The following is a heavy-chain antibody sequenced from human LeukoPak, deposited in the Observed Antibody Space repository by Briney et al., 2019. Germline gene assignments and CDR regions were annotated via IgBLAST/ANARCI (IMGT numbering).Heavy chain of an antibody. D-gene: IGHD4-11*01. CDR1: GGSFSGYY. J-gene: IGHJ5*02. Sequence: PSETLSLTCAVYGGSFSGYYWSWVRQAPGKGLVWVSRINSDGSSTTYADSVQDRFTISRDNAKNTLYLQMNSLRADDTAVYYCARSVYSYYANWFDPWGQGTLVTVSS. CDR3: ARSVYSYYANWFDP. CDR2: INSDGSST. V-gene: IGHV3-74*01.